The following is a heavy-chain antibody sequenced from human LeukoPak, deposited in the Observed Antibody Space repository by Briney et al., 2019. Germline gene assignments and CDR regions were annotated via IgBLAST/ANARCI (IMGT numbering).Heavy chain of an antibody. CDR2: ISSGSGYI. CDR1: GFTFSSYA. Sequence: GGSLRLSCAASGFTFSSYAMSWVRQAPGKGLEWVSSISSGSGYIFYADSVRGQFTISRDNAKNSLYLQMNSLRAEDTAVFYCARGPTTIAQRGAYYFDYWGQGTLVTVSS. V-gene: IGHV3-21*01. CDR3: ARGPTTIAQRGAYYFDY. D-gene: IGHD1-26*01. J-gene: IGHJ4*02.